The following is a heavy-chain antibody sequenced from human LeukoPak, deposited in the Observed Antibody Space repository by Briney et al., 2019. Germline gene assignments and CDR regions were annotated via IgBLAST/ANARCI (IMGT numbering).Heavy chain of an antibody. CDR2: IRAYNGDT. V-gene: IGHV1-8*01. J-gene: IGHJ4*02. CDR3: ARGLARTSMVTRGGVRFDY. Sequence: GASVKVSCKASPDTFTRYGITWVRQAPGQGLEWMGWIRAYNGDTNYAQKFQGRVTMTRNTSISTAYMELSSLRSEDTAVYYCARGLARTSMVTRGGVRFDYWGQGTLVSVSS. CDR1: PDTFTRYG. D-gene: IGHD5-18*01.